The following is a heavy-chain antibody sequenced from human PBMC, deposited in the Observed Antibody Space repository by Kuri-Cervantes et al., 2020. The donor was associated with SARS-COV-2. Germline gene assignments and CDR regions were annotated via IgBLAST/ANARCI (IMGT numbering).Heavy chain of an antibody. V-gene: IGHV3-30*02. D-gene: IGHD3-22*01. CDR1: GFTFSSYG. J-gene: IGHJ4*02. CDR3: ARESLGYDSSWFDY. Sequence: GESLKISCAASGFTFSSYGMHWVRQAPGKGLEWVAFIRYDGSNKYYADSVKGRFTISRDNSKNTLYLQMNSLRAEDTAVYYCARESLGYDSSWFDYWGRGTLVTVSS. CDR2: IRYDGSNK.